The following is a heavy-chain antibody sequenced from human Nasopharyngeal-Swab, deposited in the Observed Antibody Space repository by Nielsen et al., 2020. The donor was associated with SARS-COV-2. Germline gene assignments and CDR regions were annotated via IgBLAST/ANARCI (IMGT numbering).Heavy chain of an antibody. Sequence: LVRQAPGQGLDWMGIINPGGGSARYSQNFQGRVTMTRDTSTSTDYMGLSSLRSEDTAVYYCARGGDPREVVAATDCFDPWGQGTLVTVSS. D-gene: IGHD2-15*01. V-gene: IGHV1-46*01. CDR3: ARGGDPREVVAATDCFDP. CDR2: INPGGGSA. J-gene: IGHJ5*02.